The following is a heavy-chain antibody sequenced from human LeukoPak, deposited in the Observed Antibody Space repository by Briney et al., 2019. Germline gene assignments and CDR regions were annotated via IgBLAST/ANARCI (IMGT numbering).Heavy chain of an antibody. J-gene: IGHJ4*02. CDR2: ISSSGSTI. V-gene: IGHV3-48*03. Sequence: GGSLRLSCAASGFTFSSYEMNWVRQAPGKGLEWVSYISSSGSTIYYADSVKGRFTISRDNAKNSLYLQMNSLRAEDTAVYYCARGGDSSGYSLWGQGTLVTVSS. CDR3: ARGGDSSGYSL. CDR1: GFTFSSYE. D-gene: IGHD3-22*01.